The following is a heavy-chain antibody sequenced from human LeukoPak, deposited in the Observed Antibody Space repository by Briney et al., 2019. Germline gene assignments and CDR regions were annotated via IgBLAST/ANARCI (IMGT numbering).Heavy chain of an antibody. Sequence: GESLKISCKGSGYSFTSYWIGWVRQMPGKGLEWMGIIYPGDSDTRYSPSFQGQVTISADKSISTAYLQWSSLKASDTAMYYCARFYDCSGGSCYGLGWFDPWRQGTLVTVSS. D-gene: IGHD2-15*01. J-gene: IGHJ5*02. CDR1: GYSFTSYW. V-gene: IGHV5-51*01. CDR2: IYPGDSDT. CDR3: ARFYDCSGGSCYGLGWFDP.